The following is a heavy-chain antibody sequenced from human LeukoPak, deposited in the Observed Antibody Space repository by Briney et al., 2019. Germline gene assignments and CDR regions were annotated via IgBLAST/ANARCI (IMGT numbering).Heavy chain of an antibody. CDR3: ARKGDCSSPGCYVRYYYYMDV. J-gene: IGHJ6*03. V-gene: IGHV4-39*07. Sequence: SETLSLTCTVSGGSISSSSYYWGWIRQPPGKGLEWIGSIYYSGSTYYNPSLKSRVTISVDTSKNQFSLKLSCVTAADKAVYYCARKGDCSSPGCYVRYYYYMDVWGKGTTVTISS. CDR2: IYYSGST. D-gene: IGHD2-2*01. CDR1: GGSISSSSYY.